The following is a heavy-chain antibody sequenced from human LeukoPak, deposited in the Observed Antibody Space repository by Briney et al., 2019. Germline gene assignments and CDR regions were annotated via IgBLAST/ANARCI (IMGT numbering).Heavy chain of an antibody. CDR2: ISGIGTST. V-gene: IGHV3-23*01. D-gene: IGHD2-2*01. J-gene: IGHJ4*02. Sequence: PGGSLRLTCAASGFTFSNYAFNWVRQAPGKGLEWVSAISGIGTSTFYADSVKGRFTISRDNSKNTLYLQMNSLRADDTALYYCAKDGGGYCNNSSCWGQGTLVTVSS. CDR1: GFTFSNYA. CDR3: AKDGGGYCNNSSC.